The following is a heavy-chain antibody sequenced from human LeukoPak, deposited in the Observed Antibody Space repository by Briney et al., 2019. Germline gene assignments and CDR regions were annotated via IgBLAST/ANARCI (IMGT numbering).Heavy chain of an antibody. D-gene: IGHD1-7*01. J-gene: IGHJ4*01. V-gene: IGHV4-61*02. Sequence: SQTLSLTCTVSGGSISSGSYYWSWIRQPAGKGLEWIGRIYSSGSTNYNPSLKSRVTLSVDTSKNQFSLKLSSVTAADTAVYYCAETHYNWNYMLDYWGQEPWSPSPQ. CDR3: AETHYNWNYMLDY. CDR1: GGSISSGSYY. CDR2: IYSSGST.